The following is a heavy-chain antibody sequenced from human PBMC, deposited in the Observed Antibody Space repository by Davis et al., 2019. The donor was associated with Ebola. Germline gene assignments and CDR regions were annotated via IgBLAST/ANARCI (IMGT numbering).Heavy chain of an antibody. J-gene: IGHJ6*04. V-gene: IGHV3-NL1*01. Sequence: GESLKISCAASGFTFSSYGMHWVRQAPGKGLESVSILGGGGGRISYAASVKGRFTISRDNSKNILYLQMNSLRAEDTALYYCAKDYGGSRLMYYYYGMDVWGKGTTVTVSS. CDR1: GFTFSSYG. D-gene: IGHD3-16*01. CDR3: AKDYGGSRLMYYYYGMDV. CDR2: LGGGGGRI.